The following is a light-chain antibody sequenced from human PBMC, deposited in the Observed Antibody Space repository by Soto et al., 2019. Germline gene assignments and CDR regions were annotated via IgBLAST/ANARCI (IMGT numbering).Light chain of an antibody. CDR3: QQYYNTPLT. J-gene: IGKJ4*01. CDR1: QSVLYRSNNKNY. CDR2: WAS. Sequence: DIVMTHSLDSLAVSLGERASINCKSSQSVLYRSNNKNYLTWYQQKPGQPPKLLIYWASTRESGVPDRFSGSGSGTDFTLTISSLQAEDVAVYYCQQYYNTPLTFGGGTKVDIK. V-gene: IGKV4-1*01.